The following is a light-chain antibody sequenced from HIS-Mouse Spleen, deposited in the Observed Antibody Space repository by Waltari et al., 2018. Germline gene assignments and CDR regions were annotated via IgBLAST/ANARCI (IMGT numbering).Light chain of an antibody. Sequence: SYELTQPPSVSVSPGQTARITCSGDALPKKHAYWYQKKSGQAPVLVSYEDSKRPSGIPERFSGSSSGTMATLTISGAQVEDEADYYCYSTDSSGNHRVFGGGTKLTVL. CDR2: EDS. CDR1: ALPKKH. V-gene: IGLV3-10*01. CDR3: YSTDSSGNHRV. J-gene: IGLJ2*01.